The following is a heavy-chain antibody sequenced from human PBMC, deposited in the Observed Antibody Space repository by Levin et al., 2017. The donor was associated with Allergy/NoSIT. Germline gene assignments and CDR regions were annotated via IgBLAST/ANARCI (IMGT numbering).Heavy chain of an antibody. CDR3: ARVFSSSGYFRRFDP. J-gene: IGHJ5*02. Sequence: SETLSLTCTVSGGSVSSSNYYWSWIRQPPGTELEWIGYIYYTGSTNYNPSLKSRVTISIDTSENQFSLKLSSVTAADTAVYYCARVFSSSGYFRRFDPWGQGTLVTVSS. D-gene: IGHD3-22*01. V-gene: IGHV4-61*01. CDR1: GGSVSSSNYY. CDR2: IYYTGST.